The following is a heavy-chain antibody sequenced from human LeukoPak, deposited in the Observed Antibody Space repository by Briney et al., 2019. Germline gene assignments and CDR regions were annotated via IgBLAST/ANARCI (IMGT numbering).Heavy chain of an antibody. Sequence: SETLSLTCTVSGGSISSSSYYWGWIRQPPGKGLEWIGSIYYSGSTYYNPSLKSRVTISVDTSKNQFSLKLSSVTAADTAVYYCASHMAAAGPGDYYYMDVWGKGTTVTVSS. V-gene: IGHV4-39*07. CDR3: ASHMAAAGPGDYYYMDV. D-gene: IGHD6-13*01. CDR2: IYYSGST. J-gene: IGHJ6*03. CDR1: GGSISSSSYY.